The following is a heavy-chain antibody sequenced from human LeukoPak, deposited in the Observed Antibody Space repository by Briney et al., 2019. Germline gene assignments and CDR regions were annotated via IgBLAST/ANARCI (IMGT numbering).Heavy chain of an antibody. CDR1: GVSISGVVFD. V-gene: IGHV4-31*03. CDR2: ISYSGVN. Sequence: SETLSLTCTVSGVSISGVVFDCSWIRQVPGRGLEGIGYISYSGVNKYNPFLNSRFTVSFDTSKNQFSLKVTFVTAADTGIYYCARDFYGSGCSPLGFGPWGQGTLVIVSS. CDR3: ARDFYGSGCSPLGFGP. J-gene: IGHJ5*02. D-gene: IGHD3-10*01.